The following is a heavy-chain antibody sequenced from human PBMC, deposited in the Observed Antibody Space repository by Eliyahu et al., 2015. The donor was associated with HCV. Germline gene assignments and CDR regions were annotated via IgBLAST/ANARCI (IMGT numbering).Heavy chain of an antibody. CDR2: VYYDGTI. D-gene: IGHD5-12*01. CDR1: GGSLSNEGFY. Sequence: QLQLQESGPGLVKASETLSLXCTXSGGSLSNEGFYWSWIRQPPGKGLEWIGSVYYDGTIFSNPSLKSRVTISLDTSKNLFSLKLTSVNATDTAVYFCARPVAQAFDVWGQGTLVIVSS. CDR3: ARPVAQAFDV. J-gene: IGHJ3*01. V-gene: IGHV4-39*01.